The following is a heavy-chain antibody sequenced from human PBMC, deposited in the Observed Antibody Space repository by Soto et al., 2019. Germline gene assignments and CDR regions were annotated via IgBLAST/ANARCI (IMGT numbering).Heavy chain of an antibody. CDR2: ISYDGSNK. D-gene: IGHD2-15*01. V-gene: IGHV3-30*18. CDR3: AKKGWPSWWAGSDSYWDG. CDR1: GFTFSSYG. Sequence: QVQLVESGGGVVQPGRSLRLSCAASGFTFSSYGMHWVRQAPGKGLEWVAVISYDGSNKYYADSGKGRFTSSRDKSKNTLYLQMNSRRAEDTAGDYCAKKGWPSWWAGSDSYWDGWGKGTTVTGSS. J-gene: IGHJ6*03.